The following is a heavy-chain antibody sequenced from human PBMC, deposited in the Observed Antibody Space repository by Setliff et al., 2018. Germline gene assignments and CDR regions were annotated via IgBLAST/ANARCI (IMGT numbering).Heavy chain of an antibody. D-gene: IGHD6-19*01. Sequence: ESPKISCKGSGYSFTSYWIGWVRQMPGKGLEWMGIIYPGDSDTRYSPSFQGQVTISADKSISTAYLQWSSLKASDTAMYYCARHHPPGIAVAGTLDYWGQGTLVTVSS. V-gene: IGHV5-51*01. CDR2: IYPGDSDT. CDR1: GYSFTSYW. J-gene: IGHJ4*02. CDR3: ARHHPPGIAVAGTLDY.